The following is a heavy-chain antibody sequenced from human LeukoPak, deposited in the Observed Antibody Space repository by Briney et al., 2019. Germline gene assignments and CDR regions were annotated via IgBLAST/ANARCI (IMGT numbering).Heavy chain of an antibody. J-gene: IGHJ4*02. CDR1: GYTFTSYD. V-gene: IGHV1-2*02. D-gene: IGHD6-6*01. Sequence: ASVKVSCKASGYTFTSYDINWVRQATGQGLEWMGWMNPNSGGTSYAQKFQGRVTLTRDTPTRTAYMELNRLTSDDTAVYYCARTSIAARRADFDYWGQGTVVTVSS. CDR3: ARTSIAARRADFDY. CDR2: MNPNSGGT.